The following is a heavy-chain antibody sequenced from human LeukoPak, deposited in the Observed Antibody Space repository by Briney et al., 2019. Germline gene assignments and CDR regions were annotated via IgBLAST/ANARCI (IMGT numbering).Heavy chain of an antibody. J-gene: IGHJ4*02. CDR2: IYSGGST. D-gene: IGHD2-15*01. Sequence: PGGSLRLSCAASGFTVSNNYMNWVRQAPGKGLEWVSVIYSGGSTNYAVSVKGRFTISRNNSKNTLYLQMNSLRAEDTAVYYCASGFCSGGSCYAVYFAYWGQGTLVTLSS. CDR3: ASGFCSGGSCYAVYFAY. CDR1: GFTVSNNY. V-gene: IGHV3-53*01.